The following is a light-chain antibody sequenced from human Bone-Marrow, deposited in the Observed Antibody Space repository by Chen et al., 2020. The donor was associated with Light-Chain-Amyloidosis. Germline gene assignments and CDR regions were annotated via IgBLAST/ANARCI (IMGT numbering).Light chain of an antibody. CDR1: QTISSNY. CDR3: QQYGTSPLT. J-gene: IGKJ4*01. CDR2: GSS. Sequence: EIVLTQSPGTLSLSPGEGANLSCRASQTISSNYLTWYQQKFGQAPRLLIYGSSSRATGIPDRFNGSRSGTDFTLTINRLEPEDFAMYYCQQYGTSPLTFGGGTKVEIK. V-gene: IGKV3-20*01.